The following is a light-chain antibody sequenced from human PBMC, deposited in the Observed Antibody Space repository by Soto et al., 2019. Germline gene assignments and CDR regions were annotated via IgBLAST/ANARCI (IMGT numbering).Light chain of an antibody. CDR3: QQYGSSPFT. V-gene: IGKV3-20*01. Sequence: IVLIPSTGARSLSPGARATLSCRASQSVSSSYLAWYQQKPGQAPRLLIYGASSRATGIPDRFSGSGSGTDFTLTISRLEPEDFAVYYCQQYGSSPFTFGPGTNVDIK. J-gene: IGKJ3*01. CDR2: GAS. CDR1: QSVSSSY.